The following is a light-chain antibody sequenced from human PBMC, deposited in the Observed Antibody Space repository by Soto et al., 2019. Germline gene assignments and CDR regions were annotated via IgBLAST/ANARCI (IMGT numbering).Light chain of an antibody. CDR1: DYVSSW. CDR2: SAS. J-gene: IGKJ2*02. CDR3: QQYNTYSWT. Sequence: EIQMTQSPSTLSTSVGDRVTITCRASDYVSSWVAWYQQKPGKAPNLLIHSASTLERGVPPRFSGSGSGTEFTLPITSLQPDDFATYYCQQYNTYSWTFGQGTKLDI. V-gene: IGKV1-5*03.